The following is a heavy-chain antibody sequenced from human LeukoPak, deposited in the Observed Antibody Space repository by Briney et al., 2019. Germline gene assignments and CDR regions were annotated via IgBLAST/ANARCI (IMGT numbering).Heavy chain of an antibody. Sequence: GGSLRLSCAVSGFTFSRYEMSWIRQAPGKGLEWISYISPSGTTMYYVDSVKGRFIISRDNAKDSLYLQMNGLRVEDTAVYYCARGPRGPDYWGQGTLVTVSS. CDR3: ARGPRGPDY. V-gene: IGHV3-48*03. CDR1: GFTFSRYE. J-gene: IGHJ4*02. CDR2: ISPSGTTM.